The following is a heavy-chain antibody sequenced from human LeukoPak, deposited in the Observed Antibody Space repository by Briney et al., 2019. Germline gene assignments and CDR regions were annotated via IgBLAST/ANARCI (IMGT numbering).Heavy chain of an antibody. Sequence: ASVKVSCKASGYTFTSYGISWVRQAPGQGLEWMGWISAYNGNTNYAQKLQGRVTMTTDTSTSTTYMELRSLRSDDTAVYYCARDLFGKRFMVGATGYWGQGTLVTVPS. CDR3: ARDLFGKRFMVGATGY. J-gene: IGHJ4*02. CDR2: ISAYNGNT. CDR1: GYTFTSYG. V-gene: IGHV1-18*01. D-gene: IGHD1-26*01.